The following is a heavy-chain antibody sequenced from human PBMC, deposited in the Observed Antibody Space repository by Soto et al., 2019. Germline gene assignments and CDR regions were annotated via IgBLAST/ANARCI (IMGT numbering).Heavy chain of an antibody. CDR3: ARGPSIYIWGSYRLTNFDY. J-gene: IGHJ4*02. D-gene: IGHD3-16*02. Sequence: GGSLRLSCAASGFTFSSYWMHWVRQAPGKGLVWVSRINSDGSSTSYADSVKGRFTISRDNAKNTLYLQMNSLRAEDTAVYYCARGPSIYIWGSYRLTNFDYWGQGTLVTVSS. V-gene: IGHV3-74*01. CDR1: GFTFSSYW. CDR2: INSDGSST.